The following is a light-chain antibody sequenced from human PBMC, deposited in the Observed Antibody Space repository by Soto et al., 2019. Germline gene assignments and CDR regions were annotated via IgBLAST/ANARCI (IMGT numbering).Light chain of an antibody. CDR2: STS. Sequence: DIQMTQSPSSLSAAVGDRVTITCRASQDINKYLNWYHQTPGKAPKLLIFSTSTLYSGVPSRFSGSRSGTDFTLPISSLQPEDLATYYCQQSYSSPYTFCQGTKGAIK. CDR1: QDINKY. CDR3: QQSYSSPYT. V-gene: IGKV1-39*01. J-gene: IGKJ2*01.